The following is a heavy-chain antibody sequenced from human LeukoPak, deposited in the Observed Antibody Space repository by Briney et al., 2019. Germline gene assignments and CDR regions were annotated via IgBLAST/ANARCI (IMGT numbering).Heavy chain of an antibody. J-gene: IGHJ4*02. CDR2: VSNDGNHQ. V-gene: IGHV3-30*03. Sequence: GRSLRLSCAASGFIVSSYVMHWVRPAPGKGLGWVAAVSNDGNHQYYAESVRGRISISRDNSKNTLYLQINSLRGEDTAVYYCARSSRSGFWFAGADYWGQGTLVTVSS. D-gene: IGHD3-10*01. CDR1: GFIVSSYV. CDR3: ARSSRSGFWFAGADY.